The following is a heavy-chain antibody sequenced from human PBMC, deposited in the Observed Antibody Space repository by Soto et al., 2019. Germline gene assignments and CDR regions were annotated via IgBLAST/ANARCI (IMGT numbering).Heavy chain of an antibody. CDR1: GLTFRSFG. D-gene: IGHD1-26*01. J-gene: IGHJ3*02. CDR2: ISYDGTNK. CDR3: AKVLPATGIEGGGDAFDI. V-gene: IGHV3-30*18. Sequence: GGSLRLSCAASGLTFRSFGMHWIRKAPGKGLEWVALISYDGTNKYYADSVRGRFTISRDNSKNTLYLEMNTLRVEDTAVYYCAKVLPATGIEGGGDAFDIWGQGTMVTVSS.